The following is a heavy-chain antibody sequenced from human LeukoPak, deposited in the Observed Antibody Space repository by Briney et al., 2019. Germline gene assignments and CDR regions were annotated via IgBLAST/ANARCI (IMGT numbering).Heavy chain of an antibody. J-gene: IGHJ4*02. D-gene: IGHD6-19*01. CDR1: GGSFSGYY. CDR2: INHSGST. V-gene: IGHV4-34*01. CDR3: ARGGNSSGWLGDY. Sequence: SETLSLTCAVYGGSFSGYYWSWIRQPPGKGLEWIGEINHSGSTNYNPSLKSRVTISVDTSKNQFSLKLSSVTAADTAVYYCARGGNSSGWLGDYWGQGTQVTVSS.